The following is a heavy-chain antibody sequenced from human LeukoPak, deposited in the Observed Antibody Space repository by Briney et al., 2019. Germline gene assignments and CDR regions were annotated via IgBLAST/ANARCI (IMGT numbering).Heavy chain of an antibody. J-gene: IGHJ4*02. CDR1: GFTFSSYG. Sequence: PGGSLRLSCAASGFTFSSYGMHWVRQAPGKGLEWVAVISYDGSNKYYADSVKGRFTISRDNSKNTLYLQMNSLRAEDTAVYYCAKDDVGEAVTGPDYWGQGTLVTVSS. D-gene: IGHD3-16*01. CDR2: ISYDGSNK. CDR3: AKDDVGEAVTGPDY. V-gene: IGHV3-30*18.